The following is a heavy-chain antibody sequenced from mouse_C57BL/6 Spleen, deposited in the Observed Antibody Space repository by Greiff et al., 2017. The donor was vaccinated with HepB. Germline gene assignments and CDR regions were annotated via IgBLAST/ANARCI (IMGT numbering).Heavy chain of an antibody. CDR3: AREGDTDFDV. J-gene: IGHJ1*03. V-gene: IGHV1-54*01. CDR1: GYAFTNYL. D-gene: IGHD3-3*01. Sequence: QVQLQQSGAELVRPGTSVKVSCKASGYAFTNYLIEWVKQRPGQGLEWIGVINPGSGGTNYNEKFKGKATLTADKSSSTAYMQLSSLTSEDSAVYFCAREGDTDFDVWGTGTTVTVSS. CDR2: INPGSGGT.